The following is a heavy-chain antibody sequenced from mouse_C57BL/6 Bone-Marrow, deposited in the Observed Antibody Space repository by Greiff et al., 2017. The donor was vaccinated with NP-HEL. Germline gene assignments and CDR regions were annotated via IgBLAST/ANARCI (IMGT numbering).Heavy chain of an antibody. CDR3: ARVSRGDYFDY. Sequence: DVKLQESGPGLVKPSQSLSLTCSVTGYSITSGYYWNWIRQFPGNKLEWMGYISYDGSNNYNPSLKNRISITRDTSKNQFFLKLNSVTTEDTATYYCARVSRGDYFDYWGQGTTLTVSS. J-gene: IGHJ2*01. V-gene: IGHV3-6*01. CDR2: ISYDGSN. CDR1: GYSITSGYY. D-gene: IGHD1-1*01.